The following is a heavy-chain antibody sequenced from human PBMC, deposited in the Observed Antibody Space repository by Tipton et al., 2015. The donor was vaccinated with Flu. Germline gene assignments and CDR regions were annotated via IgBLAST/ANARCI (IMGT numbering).Heavy chain of an antibody. CDR1: GGSISSYY. Sequence: TLSFTCTVSGGSISSYYWSWIRQPAGKGLEWIGRIYTSGSTNYNPSLKSRVTISVDTSKNQFSLKLSSVTAADTAVYYCARGGGSYFHYYYMDVWGKGTTVTVSS. D-gene: IGHD1-26*01. CDR2: IYTSGST. J-gene: IGHJ6*03. CDR3: ARGGGSYFHYYYMDV. V-gene: IGHV4-4*07.